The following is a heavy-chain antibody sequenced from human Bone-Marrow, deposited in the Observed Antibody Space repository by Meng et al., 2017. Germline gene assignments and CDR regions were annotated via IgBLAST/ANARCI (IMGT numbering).Heavy chain of an antibody. D-gene: IGHD3-10*01. CDR3: ARVLTMVRGDFDI. Sequence: SVKVSCKASGGTFSSYAISWVRQAPGQGLEWMGGIIPIFGTANYAQKFQGRVTITTDESTSTAYMELSSLRSEDTAVYYCARVLTMVRGDFDIWGQGTMVTVSS. CDR1: GGTFSSYA. V-gene: IGHV1-69*05. J-gene: IGHJ3*02. CDR2: IIPIFGTA.